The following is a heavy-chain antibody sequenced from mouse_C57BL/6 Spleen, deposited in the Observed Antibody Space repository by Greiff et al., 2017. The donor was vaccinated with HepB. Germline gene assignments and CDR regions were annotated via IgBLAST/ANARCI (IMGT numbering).Heavy chain of an antibody. V-gene: IGHV5-17*01. CDR3: ARPILDV. CDR2: ISSGSSTI. J-gene: IGHJ1*03. Sequence: EVMLVVSGEGLVKPGGSLKLSCAASGFTFSDYGMHWVRQAPEKGLEWVAYISSGSSTIYYADTVKGRFTISRDNAKNTLFLQMTSLRSEDTAMYYCARPILDVWGTGTTVTVSS. CDR1: GFTFSDYG.